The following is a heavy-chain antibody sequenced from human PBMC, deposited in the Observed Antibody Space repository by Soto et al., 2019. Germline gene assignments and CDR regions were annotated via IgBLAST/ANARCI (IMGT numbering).Heavy chain of an antibody. J-gene: IGHJ6*02. V-gene: IGHV1-46*01. CDR2: INPSGGST. CDR3: ASLVVPAASNYYYYYGMDV. Sequence: RASVKVSCKASGYTFTSYYMHWVRQAPGQGLEWMGIINPSGGSTSYAQKFQGRVTMTRDTSTSTVYMELSSLRSEDTAVYYCASLVVPAASNYYYYYGMDVWGQGTTVTVSS. D-gene: IGHD2-2*01. CDR1: GYTFTSYY.